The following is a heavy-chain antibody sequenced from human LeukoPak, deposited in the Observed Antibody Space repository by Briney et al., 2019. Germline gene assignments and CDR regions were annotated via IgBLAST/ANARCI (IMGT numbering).Heavy chain of an antibody. Sequence: PGGSLRLSCAASGFTFSDFTMSWVRQAPGKGLEWVSAISASADKTYYADSVKGRFTISRDNSKGTLYLQMNSLRAEDTALYYCARDFYDSSGYYYDYWGQGTLVPSPQ. D-gene: IGHD3-22*01. CDR3: ARDFYDSSGYYYDY. CDR2: ISASADKT. V-gene: IGHV3-23*01. CDR1: GFTFSDFT. J-gene: IGHJ4*02.